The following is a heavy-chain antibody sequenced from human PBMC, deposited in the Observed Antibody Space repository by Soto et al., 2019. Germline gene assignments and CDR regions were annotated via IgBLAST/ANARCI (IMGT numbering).Heavy chain of an antibody. D-gene: IGHD1-1*01. J-gene: IGHJ5*02. V-gene: IGHV3-48*01. CDR2: ISSSSTTI. CDR3: APTTNWFDP. CDR1: GFNFRIYT. Sequence: EVQLVESGGGLVQPGGSLRLSCAASGFNFRIYTMNWVRQAPGKGLEWVSYISSSSTTIYYADSVKGRFTISRDNAKNSLYLQMNSLRAEDTAVYYCAPTTNWFDPWGQGTLVTVSS.